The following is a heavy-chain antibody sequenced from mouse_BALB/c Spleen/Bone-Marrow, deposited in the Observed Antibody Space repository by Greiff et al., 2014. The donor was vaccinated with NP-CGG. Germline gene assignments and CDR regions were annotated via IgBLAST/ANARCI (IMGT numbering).Heavy chain of an antibody. CDR3: VRSYDYDYAMDY. CDR2: INPNNGGT. CDR1: GYTFTEYT. Sequence: VQLKESGPELVKPGASVKISCKTSGYTFTEYTMHWVKQSHGKSLEWIGGINPNNGGTSYNQKFKGKATLTVGKSSSTAYMELRSLTSEDSAVYYCVRSYDYDYAMDYWGQGTSVTVSS. J-gene: IGHJ4*01. D-gene: IGHD2-4*01. V-gene: IGHV1-18*01.